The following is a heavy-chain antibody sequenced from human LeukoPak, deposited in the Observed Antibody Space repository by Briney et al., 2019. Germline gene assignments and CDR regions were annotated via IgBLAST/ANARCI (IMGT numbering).Heavy chain of an antibody. V-gene: IGHV6-1*01. CDR2: TYYRSTWYN. CDR3: ARRLTQYDCFDP. J-gene: IGHJ5*02. D-gene: IGHD2-2*01. Sequence: SQTLSLTCAISGDGVSSNSVTWNWIRQSPSRGLEWLGRTYYRSTWYNDYAVSVRGRITVNPDTSRNQFSLHLNSVTPEDTAVYYCARRLTQYDCFDPWGQGILVTVSS. CDR1: GDGVSSNSVT.